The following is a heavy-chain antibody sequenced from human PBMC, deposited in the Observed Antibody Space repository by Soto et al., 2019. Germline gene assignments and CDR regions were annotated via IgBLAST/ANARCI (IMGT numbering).Heavy chain of an antibody. V-gene: IGHV3-23*01. J-gene: IGHJ6*02. CDR2: ISGSGGST. CDR3: AKAGGSLGYYYYGMDV. CDR1: GFTFSSYW. Sequence: PGGSLRLSCAASGFTFSSYWMSWVRQAPGKGLEWVSAISGSGGSTYYADSVKGRFTISRDNSKNTLYLQMNSLRAEDTAVYYCAKAGGSLGYYYYGMDVWGQGTTVTVSS. D-gene: IGHD1-26*01.